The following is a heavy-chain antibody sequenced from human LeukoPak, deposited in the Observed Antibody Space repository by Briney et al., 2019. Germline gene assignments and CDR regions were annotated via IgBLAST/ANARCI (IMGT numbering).Heavy chain of an antibody. CDR2: INPSGGST. CDR3: ARGSHYYDSSGYYPYWYFDL. V-gene: IGHV1-46*01. D-gene: IGHD3-22*01. J-gene: IGHJ2*01. CDR1: GYTFTSYY. Sequence: ASVKVSRKASGYTFTSYYMHWVRQAPGQGLEWMGIINPSGGSTSYAQKFQGRVTMTRDTSTSKVYMELGSLRSEDTAVYYCARGSHYYDSSGYYPYWYFDLWGRGALVTVSS.